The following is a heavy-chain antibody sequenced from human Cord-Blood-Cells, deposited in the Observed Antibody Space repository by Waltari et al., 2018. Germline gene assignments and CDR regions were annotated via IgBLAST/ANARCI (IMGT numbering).Heavy chain of an antibody. CDR3: ARVSLVTAGDY. CDR1: GGSFSGSY. V-gene: IGHV4-34*01. J-gene: IGHJ4*02. CDR2: INHSGST. Sequence: QVQLQQWGAGLLKPSATLSLTCAVYGGSFSGSYWSWIRQPPGKGLEWMGEINHSGSTNYNPSLKSRVTISVDTSKNQFSLKLSSVTAADTAVYYCARVSLVTAGDYWGQGTLVTVSS. D-gene: IGHD2-21*02.